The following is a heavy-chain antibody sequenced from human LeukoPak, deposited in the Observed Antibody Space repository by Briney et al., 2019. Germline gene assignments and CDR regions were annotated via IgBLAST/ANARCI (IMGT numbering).Heavy chain of an antibody. D-gene: IGHD1-7*01. J-gene: IGHJ5*02. V-gene: IGHV3-48*03. Sequence: GGSLRLSCAASGFTFRSYWMSWVRQAPGKGLEWVSYITSGGRTIYYADYVKGRFTISRDNAKNSLYLQMNSLRAEDTAVYYCARGGWNYVFNSWGQGTLVTVSS. CDR2: ITSGGRTI. CDR1: GFTFRSYW. CDR3: ARGGWNYVFNS.